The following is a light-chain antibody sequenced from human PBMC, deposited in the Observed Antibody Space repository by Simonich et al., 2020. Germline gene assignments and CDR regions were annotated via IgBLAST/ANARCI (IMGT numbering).Light chain of an antibody. CDR2: DVS. CDR1: NIGSKS. V-gene: IGLV3-21*03. J-gene: IGLJ3*02. CDR3: QVWDSSSDHWV. Sequence: SYVLTQPPSVSVAPGKTARITCGGNNIGSKSVHWYQQKPGQAPVLVVYDVSDRTSGIPERFSGSNSGNTATLTISRVEAGDEADYYCQVWDSSSDHWVFGGGTKLTVL.